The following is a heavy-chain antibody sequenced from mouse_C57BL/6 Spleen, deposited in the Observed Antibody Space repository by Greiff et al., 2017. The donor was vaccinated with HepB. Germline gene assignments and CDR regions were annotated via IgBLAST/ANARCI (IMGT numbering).Heavy chain of an antibody. Sequence: QVQLKQPGAELVKPGASVKLSCKASGYTFTSYWMQWVKQRPGQGLEWIGEIDPSDSYTNYNQKFKGKATLTVDTSSSTAYMQLSSLTSEDSAVYYCARMRLLRGAMDYWGQGTSVTVSS. V-gene: IGHV1-50*01. CDR2: IDPSDSYT. D-gene: IGHD2-3*01. CDR1: GYTFTSYW. CDR3: ARMRLLRGAMDY. J-gene: IGHJ4*01.